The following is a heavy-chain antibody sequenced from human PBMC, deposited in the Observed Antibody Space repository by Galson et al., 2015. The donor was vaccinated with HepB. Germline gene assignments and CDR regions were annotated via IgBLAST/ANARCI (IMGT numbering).Heavy chain of an antibody. D-gene: IGHD3-22*01. Sequence: SLRLSCAASGFTFSGYFMNWIRQAPGKGLEWVSYISSSGTTIYYADSVRGRFTISRDNAKKSLYLQMNSLRAEDTAVYYCARGSSGYKYWGQGTLVTVSS. J-gene: IGHJ4*02. CDR3: ARGSSGYKY. V-gene: IGHV3-11*01. CDR1: GFTFSGYF. CDR2: ISSSGTTI.